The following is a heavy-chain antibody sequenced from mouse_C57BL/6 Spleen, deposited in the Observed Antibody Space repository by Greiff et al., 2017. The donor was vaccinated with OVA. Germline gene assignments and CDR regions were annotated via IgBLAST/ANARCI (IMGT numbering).Heavy chain of an antibody. CDR2: IYPSDSET. J-gene: IGHJ3*01. V-gene: IGHV1-61*01. CDR3: ARRGFPAWFAY. CDR1: GYTFTSYW. Sequence: LQQPGAELVRPGSSVKLSCKASGYTFTSYWMDWVKQRPGQGLEWIGNIYPSDSETHYNQKFKDKATLTVDKSSSTAYMQLSSLTSEDSAVYYCARRGFPAWFAYWGQGTLVTVSA.